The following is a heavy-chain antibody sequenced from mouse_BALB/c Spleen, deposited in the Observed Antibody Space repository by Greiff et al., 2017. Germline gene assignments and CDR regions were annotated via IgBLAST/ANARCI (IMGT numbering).Heavy chain of an antibody. CDR2: ISSGGST. V-gene: IGHV5-6-5*01. J-gene: IGHJ4*01. Sequence: EVQLVESGGGLVKPGGSLKLSCAASGFTFSSYAMSWVRQTPEKRLEWVASISSGGSTYYPDSVKGRFTISRDNARNILYLQMSSLRSEDTAMYYCARLTTGAMDYWGQGTSVTVSS. CDR1: GFTFSSYA. CDR3: ARLTTGAMDY.